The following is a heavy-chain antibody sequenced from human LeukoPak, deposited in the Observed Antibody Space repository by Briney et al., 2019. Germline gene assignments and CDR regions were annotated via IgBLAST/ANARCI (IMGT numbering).Heavy chain of an antibody. CDR1: GFTFSNYG. V-gene: IGHV3-30*18. D-gene: IGHD1-1*01. J-gene: IGHJ5*01. Sequence: PGGSLRLSCAASGFTFSNYGMHWVRQAPGKGLEWVAIISYDGSNKYYADSVKGRFTISRDNSKSTVYLQMNSLSAEDTAIYYCSKGQELDDGVFESWGRGTLVTVSS. CDR3: SKGQELDDGVFES. CDR2: ISYDGSNK.